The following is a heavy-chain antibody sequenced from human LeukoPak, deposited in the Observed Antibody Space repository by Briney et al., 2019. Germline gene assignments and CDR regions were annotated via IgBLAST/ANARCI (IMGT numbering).Heavy chain of an antibody. D-gene: IGHD3-10*01. CDR1: GFIFSDYG. CDR3: AKDGYDGPPSRYIPLHS. V-gene: IGHV3-33*03. J-gene: IGHJ4*02. CDR2: VWHDGHKK. Sequence: PGGSLRLTCAASGFIFSDYGLHWVRQAPGKGLEWVADVWHDGHKKFYADSVKGRFTISRDNSNSTLFLHMSPLSGADTAVYYCAKDGYDGPPSRYIPLHSWGQGTLVIVSS.